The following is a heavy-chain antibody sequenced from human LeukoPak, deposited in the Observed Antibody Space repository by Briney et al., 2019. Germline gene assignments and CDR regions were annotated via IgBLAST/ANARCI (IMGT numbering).Heavy chain of an antibody. CDR1: GHTFTGYY. CDR2: INPNSGDT. Sequence: GASVKVSCKASGHTFTGYYMHWVRQAPGQGLEWMGWINPNSGDTNYAQKFQGRVTMTRDTSISTAYMELSRLRSDDTAVYYCARDKSGNSGWYSYFDYWGQGTLVTVSS. D-gene: IGHD6-19*01. J-gene: IGHJ4*02. CDR3: ARDKSGNSGWYSYFDY. V-gene: IGHV1-2*02.